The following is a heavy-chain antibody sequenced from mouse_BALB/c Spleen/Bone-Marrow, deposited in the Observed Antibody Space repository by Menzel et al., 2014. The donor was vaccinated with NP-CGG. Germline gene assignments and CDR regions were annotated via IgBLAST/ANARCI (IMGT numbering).Heavy chain of an antibody. Sequence: EVMLVESGGGLVQPGGSLKLSCATSGFTFSDYYMYWVRQTPEKSLEWVAYISNGGGSTYYPDTVKGRFTISRDNAKNTLYLQMSRLKSEDTAMYYCARPLYDGYYVAYWGQGTLVTVSA. CDR3: ARPLYDGYYVAY. D-gene: IGHD2-3*01. CDR1: GFTFSDYY. CDR2: ISNGGGST. J-gene: IGHJ3*01. V-gene: IGHV5-12*02.